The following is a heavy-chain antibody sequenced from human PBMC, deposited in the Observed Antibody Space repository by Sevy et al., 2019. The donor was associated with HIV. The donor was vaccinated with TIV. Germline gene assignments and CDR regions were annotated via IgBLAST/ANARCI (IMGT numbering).Heavy chain of an antibody. D-gene: IGHD3-16*02. Sequence: GGSLRLSCAASGITFSSHAMHWVRQAPGKGLEWVTIISYDGNKYYADSVEGRFTISRDNSRNTLYLEMNSLKSEDTAVFHCARAGRLRLGELSSGPDYWGPRTLVTVSS. V-gene: IGHV3-30*04. CDR2: ISYDGNK. CDR3: ARAGRLRLGELSSGPDY. CDR1: GITFSSHA. J-gene: IGHJ4*02.